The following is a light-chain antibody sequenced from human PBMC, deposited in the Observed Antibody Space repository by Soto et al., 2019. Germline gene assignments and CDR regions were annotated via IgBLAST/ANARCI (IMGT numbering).Light chain of an antibody. J-gene: IGLJ1*01. V-gene: IGLV2-14*01. CDR3: SSYTSSSTGV. CDR2: EVS. CDR1: RSDVGGYNY. Sequence: QSVLTQPASVSGSPGQSNNIYCTGTRSDVGGYNYVSWYQQHPGKAPKLMIYEVSNRPSGVSNRFSGSKFGNTASLTISGLQAEDEADYYCSSYTSSSTGVFGTGTKLTVL.